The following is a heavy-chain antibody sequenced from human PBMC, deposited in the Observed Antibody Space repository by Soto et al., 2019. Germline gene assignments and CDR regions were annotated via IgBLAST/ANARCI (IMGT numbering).Heavy chain of an antibody. CDR3: APDRSAAEAFNYYGLDV. J-gene: IGHJ6*02. D-gene: IGHD6-13*01. CDR1: GFTFSSYS. Sequence: EVQLVESGGGVVQPGGSLRLSCAASGFTFSSYSMNWVRQAPGKGLEWVSYISSSSSTIYYADSVKGRFTISRDNVKNSLYLHMTSLRDEDTTVYYCAPDRSAAEAFNYYGLDVWGRGTTVTVSS. CDR2: ISSSSSTI. V-gene: IGHV3-48*02.